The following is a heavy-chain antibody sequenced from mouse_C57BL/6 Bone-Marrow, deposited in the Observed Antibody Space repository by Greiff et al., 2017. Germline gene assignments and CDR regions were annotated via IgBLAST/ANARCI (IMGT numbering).Heavy chain of an antibody. D-gene: IGHD4-1*01. Sequence: EVQGVESGGGLVQPGESLKLSCESNKYEFPSHDMSWVRKTPEKRLELVAAINSDGGSTYYPDTMERRFIITRDNTKKTLYLQMSSLRSEDTALYYCARGNWEGYYFDYWGQGTTLTVSS. J-gene: IGHJ2*01. V-gene: IGHV5-2*01. CDR1: KYEFPSHD. CDR2: INSDGGST. CDR3: ARGNWEGYYFDY.